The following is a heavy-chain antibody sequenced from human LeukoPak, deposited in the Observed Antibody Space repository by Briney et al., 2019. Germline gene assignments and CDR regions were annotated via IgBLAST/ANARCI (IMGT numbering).Heavy chain of an antibody. CDR2: IHYSGST. J-gene: IGHJ4*02. CDR3: ERMPNRRYPDYFDF. Sequence: SETLSLTCTASGGIFSNYGMRWVRQPPGKGLEWIGYIHYSGSTNYNPSLRSRATISLDTSKNQVSLKLSSVTAADTALYYCERMPNRRYPDYFDFWGQGTLVTVSS. CDR1: GGIFSNYG. V-gene: IGHV4-59*08. D-gene: IGHD1-26*01.